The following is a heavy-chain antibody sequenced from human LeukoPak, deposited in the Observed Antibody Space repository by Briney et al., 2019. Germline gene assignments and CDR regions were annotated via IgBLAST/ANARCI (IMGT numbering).Heavy chain of an antibody. D-gene: IGHD5-18*01. CDR3: ARRWIQLWLTTYYFDY. J-gene: IGHJ4*02. V-gene: IGHV4-34*01. CDR2: INHSGST. CDR1: GGSLSGYY. Sequence: SETLSLTCAVYGGSLSGYYWSWIRQPPGKGLEWIGEINHSGSTNYNPSLKSRVTISVDTSKNQFSLKLSSVTAADTAVYYCARRWIQLWLTTYYFDYWGQGTLVTVSS.